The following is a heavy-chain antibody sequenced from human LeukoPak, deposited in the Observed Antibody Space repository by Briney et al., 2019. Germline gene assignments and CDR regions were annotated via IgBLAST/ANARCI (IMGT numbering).Heavy chain of an antibody. V-gene: IGHV1-69*13. CDR3: ARDGGRSKWGQQLENADY. Sequence: ASVKVFCKASGGTFSSYAISWVRQAPGQGLEWMGGIIPIFGTANYAQKFQGRVTITADESTSTAYMELSSLRSEDTAVYYCARDGGRSKWGQQLENADYWGQGTLVTVSS. J-gene: IGHJ4*02. D-gene: IGHD6-13*01. CDR2: IIPIFGTA. CDR1: GGTFSSYA.